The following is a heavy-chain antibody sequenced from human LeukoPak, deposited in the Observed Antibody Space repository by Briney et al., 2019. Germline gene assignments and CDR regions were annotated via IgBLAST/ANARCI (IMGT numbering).Heavy chain of an antibody. V-gene: IGHV3-66*01. CDR1: GFTVTTNH. CDR3: ARAYCTGRRCYDDAFDL. Sequence: GGSLLLPCEASGFTVTTNHMNWVRPVPGKGLEWISIIYKGGSTYYADSVKGRFTSSRDKSKNKMFLQMSSLRLDDTSVYYCARAYCTGRRCYDDAFDLWGQGTLVTVAS. CDR2: IYKGGST. D-gene: IGHD2-15*01. J-gene: IGHJ3*01.